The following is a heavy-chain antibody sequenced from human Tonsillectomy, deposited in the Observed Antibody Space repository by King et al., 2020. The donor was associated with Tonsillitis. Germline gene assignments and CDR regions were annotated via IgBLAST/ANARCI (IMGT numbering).Heavy chain of an antibody. D-gene: IGHD5-18*01. V-gene: IGHV3-74*01. CDR2: INTDGSST. CDR3: ARDTALSPFDY. CDR1: GFTFSSYW. J-gene: IGHJ4*02. Sequence: VQLVESGGGLVQPGGSLRLSCAASGFTFSSYWMHWVRQAPGKGLVWVSVINTDGSSTSYSDSVKGRFTISRDNARNTLFLQMNSLRVEDTAVYYCARDTALSPFDYWGQGTLVTVSS.